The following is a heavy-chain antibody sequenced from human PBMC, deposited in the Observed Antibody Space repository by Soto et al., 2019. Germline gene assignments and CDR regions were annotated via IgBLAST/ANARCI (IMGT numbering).Heavy chain of an antibody. V-gene: IGHV3-64D*06. CDR1: GFTFSHHS. D-gene: IGHD2-15*01. CDR2: ISGSGGNI. Sequence: PGGSLRLSCSGSGFTFSHHSLYWVRQPPGKGLQCVSSISGSGGNIYYAESVKGRFTISRDNSKNTLYLQMTSLSSEDSAVYYSVKVSGYCTGGSCFSYFDYWGQGTPVTVSS. J-gene: IGHJ4*02. CDR3: VKVSGYCTGGSCFSYFDY.